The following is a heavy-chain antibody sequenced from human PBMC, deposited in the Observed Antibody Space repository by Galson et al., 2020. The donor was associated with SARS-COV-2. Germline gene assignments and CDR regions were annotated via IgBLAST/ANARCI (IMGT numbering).Heavy chain of an antibody. D-gene: IGHD3-10*01. CDR1: GFTFNNYA. CDR3: TKGGPGRPSDYYGMDV. CDR2: ISGSDGRT. Sequence: QAGGSLRLSCATSGFTFNNYAMSWVRQAPGKGLEWVSTISGSDGRTYYADSVKGRFSIARDSSYNTLYLKMTSVRAEDTAIYYCTKGGPGRPSDYYGMDVWGQGSTVTVSS. J-gene: IGHJ6*02. V-gene: IGHV3-23*01.